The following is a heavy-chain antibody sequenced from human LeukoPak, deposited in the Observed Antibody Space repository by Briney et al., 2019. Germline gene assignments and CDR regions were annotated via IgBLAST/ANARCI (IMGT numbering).Heavy chain of an antibody. J-gene: IGHJ4*02. CDR2: IKQDGGEK. Sequence: GGSLRLSCAASGFPFSSYWMSWVRQAPGKGLEWVANIKQDGGEKYYVDSVKGRFTISRDNAKSSLYLQMNSLRVEDTAVYYCAREDHSNYNYWGQGTLVTVSS. CDR1: GFPFSSYW. D-gene: IGHD4-11*01. V-gene: IGHV3-7*01. CDR3: AREDHSNYNY.